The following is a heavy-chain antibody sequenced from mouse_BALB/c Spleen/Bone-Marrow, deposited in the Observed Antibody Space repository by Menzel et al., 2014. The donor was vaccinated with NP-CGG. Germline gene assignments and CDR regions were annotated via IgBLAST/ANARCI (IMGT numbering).Heavy chain of an antibody. CDR1: GFSLTRYG. CDR2: IWSDGST. D-gene: IGHD2-5*01. J-gene: IGHJ4*01. V-gene: IGHV2-6-1*01. CDR3: ARNSNFFAMDS. Sequence: QVQLQQSGPGLVAPSQSLSITCTISGFSLTRYGVHWVRQPPGKGLEWLVVIWSDGSTTYNSALKSRLSITKDNSKSQVFLKMNSLQTDDTAMYYCARNSNFFAMDSWGQGTSVTVSS.